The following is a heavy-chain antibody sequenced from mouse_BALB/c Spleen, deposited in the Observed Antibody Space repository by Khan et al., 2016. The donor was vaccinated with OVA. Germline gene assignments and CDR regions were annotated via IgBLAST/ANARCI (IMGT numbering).Heavy chain of an antibody. V-gene: IGHV1-85*01. CDR2: MFPGDGST. Sequence: QVQLKQSGAELVKPGASVKLSCKASGYTFTSYDINWVRQRPEQGLEWIGWMFPGDGSTKYNENFKGKATLTTDKSSSTAYMQLSRLTSEDSGAYFCGRGRYRQFAYWRQGTLVTVSA. CDR1: GYTFTSYD. D-gene: IGHD2-14*01. CDR3: GRGRYRQFAY. J-gene: IGHJ3*01.